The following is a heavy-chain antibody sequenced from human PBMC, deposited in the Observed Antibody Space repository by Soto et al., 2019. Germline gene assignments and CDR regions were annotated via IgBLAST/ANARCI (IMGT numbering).Heavy chain of an antibody. Sequence: LRLSCAASGFTFSSYAMTWVRQAPGKGLEWVSGISVGATRTYYADSVKGRFSISRDDSKNTLSLQMNSLRGDDTAVYYCAKAGGYMYDAFDIWGQGTMVTVSS. D-gene: IGHD3-10*01. J-gene: IGHJ3*02. CDR1: GFTFSSYA. V-gene: IGHV3-23*01. CDR3: AKAGGYMYDAFDI. CDR2: ISVGATRT.